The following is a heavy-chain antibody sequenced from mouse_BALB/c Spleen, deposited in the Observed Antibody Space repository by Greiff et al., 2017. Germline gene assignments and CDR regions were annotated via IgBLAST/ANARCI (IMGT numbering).Heavy chain of an antibody. CDR3: TRDYDYDDGFAY. J-gene: IGHJ3*01. D-gene: IGHD2-4*01. Sequence: EVMLVESGGGLVQPGGSMKLSCVASGFTFSNYWMNWVRQSPEKGLEWVAEIRLKSNNYATHYAESVKGRFTISRDDSKSSVYLQMNNLRAEDTGIYYCTRDYDYDDGFAYWGQGTLVTVSA. CDR2: IRLKSNNYAT. V-gene: IGHV6-6*02. CDR1: GFTFSNYW.